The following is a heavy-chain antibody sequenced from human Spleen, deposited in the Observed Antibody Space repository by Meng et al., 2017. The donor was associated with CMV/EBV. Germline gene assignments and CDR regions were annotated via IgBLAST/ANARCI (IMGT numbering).Heavy chain of an antibody. D-gene: IGHD3-3*01. Sequence: ASVKVSCKASGYTFTGYYTHWVRQAPGQGLEWMGWINPNSGGTNYAQKFQGRVTMTRDTSISTAYMELSRLRSDDTAVYYCARGHAITIFGVAHYGMDVWGQGTTVTVSS. V-gene: IGHV1-2*02. J-gene: IGHJ6*02. CDR1: GYTFTGYY. CDR3: ARGHAITIFGVAHYGMDV. CDR2: INPNSGGT.